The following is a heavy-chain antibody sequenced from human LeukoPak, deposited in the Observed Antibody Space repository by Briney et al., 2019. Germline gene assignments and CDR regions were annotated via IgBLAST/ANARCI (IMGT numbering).Heavy chain of an antibody. D-gene: IGHD2/OR15-2a*01. CDR3: ARDRDGSMADYYYYGMDV. J-gene: IGHJ6*02. V-gene: IGHV1-2*02. Sequence: GASVKVSCKASGYTLTGYYMHWVRQAPGQGLEWMGWINPNSGGTNYAQKFQGRVTMTRDTSISTAYMELSRLRSDDTAVYYCARDRDGSMADYYYYGMDVWGQGTTVTVSS. CDR2: INPNSGGT. CDR1: GYTLTGYY.